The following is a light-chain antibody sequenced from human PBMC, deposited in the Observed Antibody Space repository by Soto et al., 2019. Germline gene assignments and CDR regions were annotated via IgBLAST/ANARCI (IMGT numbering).Light chain of an antibody. Sequence: EIVLTQSPGTLSLSPGERATLSCRASQSVSSSYLDWYQQKPGQAPRLLIYGASSRATGIRDRFSGSGSGTDVTLTISRLEPEDFAVYYCQQYGSSPPYTFGQGTKLEIK. CDR1: QSVSSSY. J-gene: IGKJ2*01. V-gene: IGKV3-20*01. CDR2: GAS. CDR3: QQYGSSPPYT.